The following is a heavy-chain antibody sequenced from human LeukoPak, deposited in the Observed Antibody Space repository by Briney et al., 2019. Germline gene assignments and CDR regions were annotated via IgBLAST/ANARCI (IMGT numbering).Heavy chain of an antibody. CDR1: GFTFSSYA. V-gene: IGHV3-30-3*01. CDR3: ARDYSSSSLRVMDYYYMDV. D-gene: IGHD6-6*01. CDR2: ISYDGSNK. Sequence: GGSLRLSCAASGFTFSSYAMHWVRQAPGKGLEWVAVISYDGSNKYYADSVKGRFTISRDNAKVSLYLQVNSLRAEDTAMYYCARDYSSSSLRVMDYYYMDVWGKGTTVTVSS. J-gene: IGHJ6*03.